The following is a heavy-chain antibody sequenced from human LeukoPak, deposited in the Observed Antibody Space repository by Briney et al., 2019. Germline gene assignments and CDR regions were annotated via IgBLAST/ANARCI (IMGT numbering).Heavy chain of an antibody. V-gene: IGHV1-46*01. CDR2: IDPSGGST. CDR1: GYTFTSYY. D-gene: IGHD1/OR15-1a*01. Sequence: ASVKVSCKASGYTFTSYYMRWVRQAPGQGLEWMGIIDPSGGSTSYAQKFQGRVTVTRDTSTSTVYMELSSLRSEDTAVYYCAREPGVNMYYFDYWGQGTLVTVSS. J-gene: IGHJ4*02. CDR3: AREPGVNMYYFDY.